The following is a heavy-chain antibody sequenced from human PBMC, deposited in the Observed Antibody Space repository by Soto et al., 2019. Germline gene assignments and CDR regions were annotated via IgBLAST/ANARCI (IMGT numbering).Heavy chain of an antibody. D-gene: IGHD3-9*01. CDR2: IYFSGST. V-gene: IGHV4-39*02. CDR1: GGSISSSSYY. J-gene: IGHJ5*02. CDR3: ARDRLLSPPVT. Sequence: QLQLQESGPGLVKPSETLSLTCTVSGGSISSSSYYWGWIRQPPGKGLEWIGSIYFSGSTYYNPSLKSRVTISTDTSKNQLSLKLTFVTAAVTPVYYCARDRLLSPPVTWGRGTLVTVAS.